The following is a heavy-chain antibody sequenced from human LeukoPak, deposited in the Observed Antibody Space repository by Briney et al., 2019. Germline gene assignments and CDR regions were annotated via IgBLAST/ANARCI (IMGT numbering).Heavy chain of an antibody. CDR1: EFSVGSNY. D-gene: IGHD5-18*01. J-gene: IGHJ4*02. Sequence: GGSLILSCAASEFSVGSNYMTWVRQAPGKGLEWVSLIYSGGSTYYADSVKGRFTISRDNSKNTLYLQMNSLRPEDTAVYYCAKDPRDHSYGWSWRYFDYWGQGTLVTVSS. CDR2: IYSGGST. V-gene: IGHV3-66*02. CDR3: AKDPRDHSYGWSWRYFDY.